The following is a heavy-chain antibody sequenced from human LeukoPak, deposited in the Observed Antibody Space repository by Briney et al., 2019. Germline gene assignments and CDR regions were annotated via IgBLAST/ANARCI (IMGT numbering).Heavy chain of an antibody. J-gene: IGHJ3*02. CDR2: INPSGGST. V-gene: IGHV1-46*01. D-gene: IGHD6-13*01. Sequence: ASVKVSCKASGYTFTSYYMHWVRQAPGQGLEWMGIINPSGGSTSYAQKFQGRVTMTRDTSTSTVYMELSSLRSEDTAVYYCARGARIAAAGHDAFDIWGQGTMVTVSS. CDR1: GYTFTSYY. CDR3: ARGARIAAAGHDAFDI.